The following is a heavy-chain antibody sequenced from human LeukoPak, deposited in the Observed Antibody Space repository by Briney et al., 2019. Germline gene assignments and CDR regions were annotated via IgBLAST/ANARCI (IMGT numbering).Heavy chain of an antibody. V-gene: IGHV4-61*02. CDR2: IYTSGST. CDR3: ARGSYGYYGSGSYYYYYYYYMDV. J-gene: IGHJ6*03. Sequence: SETLSLTCTVSGGSISSGSYYWSWIRQPAGKGLEWIGRIYTSGSTNYNPSLKSRVTISVDTSKNQFSLKLSSVTAADTAVYYCARGSYGYYGSGSYYYYYYYYMDVWGKGTTVTVSS. D-gene: IGHD3-10*01. CDR1: GGSISSGSYY.